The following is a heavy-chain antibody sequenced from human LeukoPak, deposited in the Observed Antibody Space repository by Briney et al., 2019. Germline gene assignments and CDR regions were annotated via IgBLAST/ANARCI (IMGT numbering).Heavy chain of an antibody. CDR3: ARDDPPNYDVLTGYYDVFDI. CDR2: ISGSGSNT. CDR1: GFTFRSFA. Sequence: GGSLRLSCAASGFTFRSFAMNWVRQVPGKGLEWVSLISGSGSNTYYADSVKGRFTVSRDNGKNSLYLQMNSLRVEDTAMYYCARDDPPNYDVLTGYYDVFDIWGQGTMVSVSS. D-gene: IGHD3-9*01. J-gene: IGHJ3*02. V-gene: IGHV3-21*01.